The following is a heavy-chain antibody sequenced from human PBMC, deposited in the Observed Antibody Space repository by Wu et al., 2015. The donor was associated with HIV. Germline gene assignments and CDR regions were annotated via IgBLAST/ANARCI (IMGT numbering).Heavy chain of an antibody. D-gene: IGHD6-13*01. J-gene: IGHJ6*02. V-gene: IGHV1-18*01. Sequence: QVQLVQSGAEVKKPGSSVKVSCKASGYTFSMYGVTWVRQAPGQGLEWMTWISPYNGDTNYAPNLQDRVSVTIDPTTSTVYMELRSLRFDDTAVYYCARARIVAAGSHYHYYGLDVWGQGTTVTVSS. CDR1: GYTFSMYG. CDR2: ISPYNGDT. CDR3: ARARIVAAGSHYHYYGLDV.